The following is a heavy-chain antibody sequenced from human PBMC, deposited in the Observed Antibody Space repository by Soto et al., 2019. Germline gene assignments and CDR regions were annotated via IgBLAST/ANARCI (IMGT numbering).Heavy chain of an antibody. V-gene: IGHV4-30-4*01. CDR3: ARALMVYARGYPFDY. J-gene: IGHJ4*02. D-gene: IGHD2-8*01. CDR2: IYYSGNT. CDR1: GGSISSGDYY. Sequence: QVQLQESGPGLVKPSQTLSLTCTVSGGSISSGDYYWSWIRQPPGKGLEWIGYIYYSGNTYYNPSLKSRVTISVDTSKNQFSLKLSSVTAADTAVYYCARALMVYARGYPFDYWGQGTLVTVSS.